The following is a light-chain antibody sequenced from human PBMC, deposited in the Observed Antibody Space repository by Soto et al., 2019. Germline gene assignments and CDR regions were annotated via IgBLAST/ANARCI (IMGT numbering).Light chain of an antibody. CDR1: SSDVGYYDY. CDR3: SSYAGSNNFV. Sequence: QSVLTQPPSASGFPGQSVTISCTGTSSDVGYYDYVSWYQQHPGKAPKLVIYEVTKRPSGVPDRVSASKSGNTASLTVSWLRAEDEADYYCSSYAGSNNFVFGSGTQLTVL. CDR2: EVT. V-gene: IGLV2-8*01. J-gene: IGLJ7*01.